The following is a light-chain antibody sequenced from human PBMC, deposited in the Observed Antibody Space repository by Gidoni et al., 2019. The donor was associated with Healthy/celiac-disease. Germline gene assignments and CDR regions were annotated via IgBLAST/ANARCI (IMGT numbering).Light chain of an antibody. J-gene: IGKJ2*01. Sequence: PLALSPGEGASLSCRASQSDSSYIAWYQHKPDPAPGLLIYDASNSATGIPARFSGSGSGTDFALTISSLEPEAVAVYYCQQRSNWPHMYTFGQGTKLEIK. CDR1: QSDSSY. CDR3: QQRSNWPHMYT. V-gene: IGKV3-11*01. CDR2: DAS.